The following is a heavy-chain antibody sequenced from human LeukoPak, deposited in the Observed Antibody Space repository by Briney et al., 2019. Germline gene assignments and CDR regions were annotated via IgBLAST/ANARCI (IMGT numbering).Heavy chain of an antibody. Sequence: PGGSLRLSCAASGFTFSSYSMNWVRQAPGKGLEWVSAITDSGGDTYYADSVKGRFTISRDNSKNTLYLQMNRLRAEDTAVYYCANRRCSGTSCYLHYWGQGALVTVSS. J-gene: IGHJ4*02. CDR3: ANRRCSGTSCYLHY. CDR1: GFTFSSYS. V-gene: IGHV3-23*01. D-gene: IGHD2-2*01. CDR2: ITDSGGDT.